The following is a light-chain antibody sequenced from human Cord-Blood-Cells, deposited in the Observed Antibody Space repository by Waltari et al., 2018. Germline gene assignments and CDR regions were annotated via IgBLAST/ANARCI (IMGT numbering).Light chain of an antibody. CDR1: QSVSSN. J-gene: IGKJ1*01. CDR2: GAS. CDR3: QQYNNWPRWT. V-gene: IGKV3-15*01. Sequence: EIVMTQSPATLSVSPGERATLSCRASQSVSSNLAWYQQKPGQAPRLLIYGASTRATGIPARFSGSGSGTEFTLTISSLQSEDFAVYYCQQYNNWPRWTFGQGTKVEIX.